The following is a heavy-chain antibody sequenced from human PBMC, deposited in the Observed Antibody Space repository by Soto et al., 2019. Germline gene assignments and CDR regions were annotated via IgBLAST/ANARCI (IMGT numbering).Heavy chain of an antibody. J-gene: IGHJ6*02. V-gene: IGHV4-61*01. D-gene: IGHD4-4*01. CDR1: GGSVISGSHY. Sequence: QVQLQESGPGLVKPSETLSLTCTVSGGSVISGSHYWSWIRQPPGKGLEWIGYIYYTGSTNYNPSLKSRVTISVDRSKNQFSLGLSSVTAADTAVYYCARETTITATYSYYGLDVWGQGTTVTVS. CDR3: ARETTITATYSYYGLDV. CDR2: IYYTGST.